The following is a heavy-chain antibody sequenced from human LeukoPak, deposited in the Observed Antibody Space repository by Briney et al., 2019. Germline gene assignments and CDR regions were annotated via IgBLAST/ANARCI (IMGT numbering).Heavy chain of an antibody. CDR2: INCDATTT. D-gene: IGHD1-1*01. Sequence: GGSVRLSCAASGFTFSSYWMHWVRQAPGKGLVWVSRINCDATTTSYADSVKGRFTVSRDNAKNTLYLQMNSLRAEDTAMYYCARVGTTGLDWGQGTLVSVSS. CDR3: ARVGTTGLD. J-gene: IGHJ4*02. CDR1: GFTFSSYW. V-gene: IGHV3-74*01.